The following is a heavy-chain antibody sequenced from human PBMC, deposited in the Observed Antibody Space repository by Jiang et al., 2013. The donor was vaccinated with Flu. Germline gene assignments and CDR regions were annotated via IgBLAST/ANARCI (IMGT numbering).Heavy chain of an antibody. J-gene: IGHJ4*02. CDR2: ISYDGYDK. CDR3: AREMKSYNFDY. V-gene: IGHV3-30*03. D-gene: IGHD3-10*01. Sequence: SGGGVVQPGRSLRLSCAASGFTFSSYGMHWVRQAPGKGLEWVARISYDGYDKDYADSVKGRFTISRDKSKNTVFLQMDSLRAEDTAVYYCAREMKSYNFDYWGQGTLVTVFS. CDR1: GFTFSSYG.